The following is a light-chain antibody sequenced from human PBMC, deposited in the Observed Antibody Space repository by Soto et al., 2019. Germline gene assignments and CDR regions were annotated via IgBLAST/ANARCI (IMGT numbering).Light chain of an antibody. CDR3: SSYTSSSTLVV. J-gene: IGLJ2*01. CDR2: DVS. CDR1: SSDVGGYNY. Sequence: SALTQPASVSGSPGQSITISCTGTSSDVGGYNYVSWYRQHPGKAPKLMIYDVSNRPSGVSNRFSGSKSGNTASLTISGLQAEDEADYYCSSYTSSSTLVVFGGGTKLTVL. V-gene: IGLV2-14*01.